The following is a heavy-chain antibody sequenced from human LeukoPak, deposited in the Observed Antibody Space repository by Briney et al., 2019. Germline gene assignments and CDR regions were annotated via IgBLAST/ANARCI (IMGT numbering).Heavy chain of an antibody. Sequence: QAGGSLRLSCAASGFTFSSYAMSWVRQAPGKGLEWVSAISGSGGSTYYADSVKGRFTISRDNSKNTLYLQMNSLRAEDTAVYYCAKAGDIVVVPAAMLRQWYLDLWGRGTLVTVSS. D-gene: IGHD2-2*01. J-gene: IGHJ2*01. CDR2: ISGSGGST. V-gene: IGHV3-23*01. CDR1: GFTFSSYA. CDR3: AKAGDIVVVPAAMLRQWYLDL.